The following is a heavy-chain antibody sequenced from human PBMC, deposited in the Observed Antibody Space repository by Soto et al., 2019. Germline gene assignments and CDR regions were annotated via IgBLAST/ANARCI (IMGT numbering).Heavy chain of an antibody. D-gene: IGHD3-10*01. CDR1: GYSFTTYW. CDR2: IYPGDSDT. V-gene: IGHV5-51*01. J-gene: IGHJ4*02. CDR3: ARVNYGSGSYLGY. Sequence: GESLKISCKGSGYSFTTYWIGWVRQMPGKGLEWMGMIYPGDSDTRYSPSFQGQVTISADKSISTAYLQWSSLKASDTAMYYCARVNYGSGSYLGYWGQGTLVTVSS.